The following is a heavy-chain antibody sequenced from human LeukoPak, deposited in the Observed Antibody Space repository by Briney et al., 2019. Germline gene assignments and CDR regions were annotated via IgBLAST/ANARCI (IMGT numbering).Heavy chain of an antibody. J-gene: IGHJ4*02. V-gene: IGHV4-59*12. CDR3: ARTLAVAGTGIDY. CDR1: GGSISSYY. CDR2: IYHTGST. D-gene: IGHD6-19*01. Sequence: SETLSLTCTVSGGSISSYYWSWIRQPPGKGLEWIGYIYHTGSTSYSPSLKSRVTISVDTSKNQFSLKLSSVTAADTAVYYCARTLAVAGTGIDYWGQGTLVTVSS.